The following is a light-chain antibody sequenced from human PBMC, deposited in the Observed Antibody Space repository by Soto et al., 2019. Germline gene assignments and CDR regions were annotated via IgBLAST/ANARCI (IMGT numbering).Light chain of an antibody. Sequence: EIVLTQSPGTLSLSPGERATLSCRASQTISNTFLAWYQQRPGQAPRLLIYGASGRAAGITDRFSGSGSGTDFTLSVSRLEPEDFAVYYCQQYGVSPTFGGGTKVEIK. CDR1: QTISNTF. CDR3: QQYGVSPT. V-gene: IGKV3-20*01. J-gene: IGKJ4*01. CDR2: GAS.